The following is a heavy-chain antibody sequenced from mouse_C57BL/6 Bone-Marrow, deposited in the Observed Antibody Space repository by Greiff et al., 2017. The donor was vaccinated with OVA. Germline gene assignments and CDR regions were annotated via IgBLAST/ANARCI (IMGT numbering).Heavy chain of an antibody. D-gene: IGHD3-3*01. V-gene: IGHV1-81*01. CDR1: GYTFTSYG. CDR3: ARAGGRYYAMDY. J-gene: IGHJ4*01. Sequence: VQLQQSGAELARPGASVKLSCKASGYTFTSYGISWVKQRTGQGLEWIGEIYPRSGNTYYNEKFKGKAPLTADKSSSTAYMELRSLTAEDSAVYFCARAGGRYYAMDYWGQGTSVTVSS. CDR2: IYPRSGNT.